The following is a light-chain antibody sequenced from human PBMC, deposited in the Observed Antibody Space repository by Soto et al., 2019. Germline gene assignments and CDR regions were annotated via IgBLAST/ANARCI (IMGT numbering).Light chain of an antibody. Sequence: QSVLTQPPSVSGAPGQSVTVSCTGTSSDVGKYDRVSWYQQPPGTAPKLIIYEVTNRPSGVPARFPGSKSGNTASLTISGLQAEDEADYYCSSYTSTSRYVFGAGTKSPS. V-gene: IGLV2-18*02. CDR1: SSDVGKYDR. CDR3: SSYTSTSRYV. J-gene: IGLJ1*01. CDR2: EVT.